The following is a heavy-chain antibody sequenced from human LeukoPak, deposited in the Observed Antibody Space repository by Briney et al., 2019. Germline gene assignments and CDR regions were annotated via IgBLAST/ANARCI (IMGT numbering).Heavy chain of an antibody. J-gene: IGHJ4*02. CDR2: INHSGST. D-gene: IGHD4-17*01. CDR1: GGSFRGYY. CDR3: ARQTTFDY. Sequence: LFETLSLTCAVYGGSFRGYYWSWIRQPPGKGLEWIGEINHSGSTNYNPSFKSRVTISVDTSKNQFSLKLSSVTAADTAVYYCARQTTFDYWGQGTLVTVSS. V-gene: IGHV4-34*01.